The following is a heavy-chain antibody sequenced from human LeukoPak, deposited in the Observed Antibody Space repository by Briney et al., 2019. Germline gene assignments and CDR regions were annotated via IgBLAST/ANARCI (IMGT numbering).Heavy chain of an antibody. CDR3: AKDEGHYDSSGYYSVGGY. D-gene: IGHD3-22*01. CDR1: GFTFSSYG. Sequence: QSGGSLRLSCAASGFTFSSYGMHWVRQAPRKGLEWVAVISYDGSNKYYADSVKGRFTISRDNSKNTLYLQMNSLRAEDTAVYYCAKDEGHYDSSGYYSVGGYWGQGTLVTVSS. V-gene: IGHV3-30*18. CDR2: ISYDGSNK. J-gene: IGHJ4*02.